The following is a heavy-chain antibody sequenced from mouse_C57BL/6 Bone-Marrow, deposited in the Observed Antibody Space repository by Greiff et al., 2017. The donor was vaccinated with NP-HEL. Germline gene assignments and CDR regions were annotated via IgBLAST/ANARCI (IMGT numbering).Heavy chain of an antibody. CDR3: ARDTHPPFAY. CDR1: GYSITSGYY. CDR2: ISYDGSN. Sequence: VQLQQSGPGLVKPSQSLSLTCSVTGYSITSGYYWNWIRQFPGNKLEWMGYISYDGSNNYNPSLKNRISITRDTSKNQFFLKLNSVTTEDTATYYCARDTHPPFAYWGQGTLVTVSA. J-gene: IGHJ3*01. V-gene: IGHV3-6*01.